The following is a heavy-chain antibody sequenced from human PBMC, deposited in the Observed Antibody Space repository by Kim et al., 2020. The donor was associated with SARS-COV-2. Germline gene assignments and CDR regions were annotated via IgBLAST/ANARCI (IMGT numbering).Heavy chain of an antibody. Sequence: SVKVSCKASGGTFSSYAISWVRQAPGQGLEWMGGIIPIFGTANYAQKFQGRVTITADESTSTAYMELSSLRSEDTAVYYCARVREVDYYDSSGYFDYWGQGTLVTVSS. J-gene: IGHJ4*02. CDR1: GGTFSSYA. V-gene: IGHV1-69*13. CDR3: ARVREVDYYDSSGYFDY. CDR2: IIPIFGTA. D-gene: IGHD3-22*01.